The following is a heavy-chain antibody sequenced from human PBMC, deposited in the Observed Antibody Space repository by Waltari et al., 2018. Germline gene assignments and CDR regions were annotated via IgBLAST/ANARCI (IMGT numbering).Heavy chain of an antibody. CDR1: GYTLTELS. CDR3: ATALLVVVAATRTTTDY. V-gene: IGHV1-24*01. J-gene: IGHJ4*02. CDR2: IDPEDGET. D-gene: IGHD2-15*01. Sequence: QVQLVQSGAEVKKPGTSVKVSCKVSGYTLTELSMHWVRQAPGKGLEWMGGIDPEDGETIYAQKFQGRVTMTEDTSTNTAYMELSSLRSEDTAVYYCATALLVVVAATRTTTDYWGQGTLVTVAS.